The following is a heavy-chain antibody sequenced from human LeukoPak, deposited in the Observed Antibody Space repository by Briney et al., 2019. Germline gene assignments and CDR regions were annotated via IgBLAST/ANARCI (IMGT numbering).Heavy chain of an antibody. D-gene: IGHD5-18*01. Sequence: PGGSLRLSCSAPGLTFSTYAMHWVRQAPGKGLEYVSAISSNGGSTYYADSVKGRFTISRDNSKNILYLQMSSLRAEDTAVYYCVKDRWIQLWGNFDYGGQGTLVTVSS. CDR3: VKDRWIQLWGNFDY. CDR1: GLTFSTYA. CDR2: ISSNGGST. V-gene: IGHV3-64D*06. J-gene: IGHJ4*02.